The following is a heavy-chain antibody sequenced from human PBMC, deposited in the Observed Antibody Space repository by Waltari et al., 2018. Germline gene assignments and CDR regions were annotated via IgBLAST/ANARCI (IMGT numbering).Heavy chain of an antibody. D-gene: IGHD6-19*01. Sequence: QVQLQESGSGLVKPSETLSLTCTVSGGSISSYYWSWIRQPPGKGLEWIGYIYYSGNTNYNPYLKSRVTISVDTSTNQFSLKLSSVTAADTAVYYCARGPGWYTLGYYYYYMDVWGKGTTVTVSS. CDR2: IYYSGNT. J-gene: IGHJ6*03. V-gene: IGHV4-59*01. CDR3: ARGPGWYTLGYYYYYMDV. CDR1: GGSISSYY.